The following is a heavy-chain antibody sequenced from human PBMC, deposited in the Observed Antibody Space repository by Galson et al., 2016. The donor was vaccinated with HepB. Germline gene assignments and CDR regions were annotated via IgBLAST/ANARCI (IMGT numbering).Heavy chain of an antibody. D-gene: IGHD2-2*01. CDR2: INPGNGNT. Sequence: SVKVSCKASGYTFTGYVLHWVRQAPGQKLEWMGWINPGNGNTQYSQNFHGRVTITRDTSATTTYMELASLKSEDTALYYCARARVGCSSLKCYGGYCGMAVWGPGTTGTVYS. CDR3: ARARVGCSSLKCYGGYCGMAV. J-gene: IGHJ6*02. CDR1: GYTFTGYV. V-gene: IGHV1-3*01.